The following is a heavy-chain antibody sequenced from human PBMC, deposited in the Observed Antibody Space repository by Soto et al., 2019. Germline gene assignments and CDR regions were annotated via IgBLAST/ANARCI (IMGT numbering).Heavy chain of an antibody. CDR2: IWYDGSNK. J-gene: IGHJ3*02. CDR3: ARDGGELQGAFDI. D-gene: IGHD1-26*01. V-gene: IGHV3-33*01. Sequence: QVQLVESGGGVVQPGRSLRLSCAASGFTFNSYGMHWVRQAPGKGLEWVAVIWYDGSNKYYADSVKGRFTISRDNSKNTLYLQMNSLRAEDTAVYYCARDGGELQGAFDIWGQGTMVTVSS. CDR1: GFTFNSYG.